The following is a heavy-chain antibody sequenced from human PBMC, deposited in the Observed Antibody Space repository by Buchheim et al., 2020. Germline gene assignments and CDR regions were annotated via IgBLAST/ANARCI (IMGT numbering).Heavy chain of an antibody. J-gene: IGHJ6*02. CDR2: ISYDGSNK. Sequence: QVQLVESGGGVVQPGRSLRLSCAASGFTFSSYGMHWVRQAPGKGLEWVAVISYDGSNKYYADFVKGRFTISRDNSKNTLYLQMNSLRAEDTAVYYCAKDARVDSWYGIYYYYYGMDVWGQGTT. V-gene: IGHV3-30*18. CDR1: GFTFSSYG. CDR3: AKDARVDSWYGIYYYYYGMDV. D-gene: IGHD6-13*01.